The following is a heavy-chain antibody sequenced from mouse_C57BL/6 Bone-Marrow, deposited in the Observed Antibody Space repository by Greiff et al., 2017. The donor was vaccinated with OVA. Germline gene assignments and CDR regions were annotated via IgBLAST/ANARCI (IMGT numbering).Heavy chain of an antibody. Sequence: VQLQESGPELVKPGASVKISCKASGYAFSSSWMNWVKQRPGKGLEWIGRIYPGDGGTNYNGKFKGKATLTADKSSSTAYMELSSLTSEDSAVYSGARGTAMVTTRWYFDVWGTGTTVTVSS. D-gene: IGHD2-2*01. V-gene: IGHV1-82*01. CDR1: GYAFSSSW. CDR2: IYPGDGGT. CDR3: ARGTAMVTTRWYFDV. J-gene: IGHJ1*03.